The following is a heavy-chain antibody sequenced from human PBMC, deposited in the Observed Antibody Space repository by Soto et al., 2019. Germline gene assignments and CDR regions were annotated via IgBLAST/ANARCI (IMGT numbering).Heavy chain of an antibody. D-gene: IGHD5-12*01. Sequence: RGESLKISCKGSGYSFTSYWISWVCQMPGKGLEWMGRIDPSDSYTNYSPSFQGHVTISADKSISTAYLQWSSLKAPDTAMYYCAMDLEMATHPGPHYWGQGTLVTVSS. CDR1: GYSFTSYW. V-gene: IGHV5-10-1*01. CDR2: IDPSDSYT. J-gene: IGHJ4*02. CDR3: AMDLEMATHPGPHY.